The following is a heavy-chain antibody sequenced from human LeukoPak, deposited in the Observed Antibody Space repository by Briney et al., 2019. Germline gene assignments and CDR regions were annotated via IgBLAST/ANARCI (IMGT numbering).Heavy chain of an antibody. V-gene: IGHV3-23*01. CDR1: GVTFSNYA. D-gene: IGHD2-15*01. CDR3: AKGRGYCTGGSCYSDY. J-gene: IGHJ4*02. CDR2: ISGSDGST. Sequence: PGGSLRLSCTASGVTFSNYATSWVRQAPGKGLEWVSTISGSDGSTYYADSVKGRFTISRDNSKNTLYLQMNSLRVEDTAIYYCAKGRGYCTGGSCYSDYWGQGTLVTVSS.